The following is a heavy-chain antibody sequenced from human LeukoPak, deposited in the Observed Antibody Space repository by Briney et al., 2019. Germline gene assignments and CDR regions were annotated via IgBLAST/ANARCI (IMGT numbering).Heavy chain of an antibody. D-gene: IGHD3-3*01. CDR2: IYSGGST. Sequence: GGSLRLSCAASGFTVSSTYMSWVRQAPGKGLEWVSLIYSGGSTYYADSVKGRFTISRDNSENTLYFQMNSLTAEDTAVYYCAKGHHYDFWSGPYGMDVWGQGTTVTVSS. CDR3: AKGHHYDFWSGPYGMDV. CDR1: GFTVSSTY. V-gene: IGHV3-66*01. J-gene: IGHJ6*02.